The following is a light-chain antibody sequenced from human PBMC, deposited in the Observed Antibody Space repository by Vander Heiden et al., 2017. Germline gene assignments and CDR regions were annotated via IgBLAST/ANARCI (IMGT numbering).Light chain of an antibody. Sequence: QAVLTQPSSLSPSPGASASLPCTLRSGINVGTYRIYWYQQKPGSPPQYLLRYKSDSDKQQGSGVPSRFSGSKDASANAGILLISGLQSEDEADYYCMIWHSSAVVFGGGTKLTVL. CDR1: SGINVGTYR. V-gene: IGLV5-45*03. CDR2: YKSDSDK. CDR3: MIWHSSAVV. J-gene: IGLJ2*01.